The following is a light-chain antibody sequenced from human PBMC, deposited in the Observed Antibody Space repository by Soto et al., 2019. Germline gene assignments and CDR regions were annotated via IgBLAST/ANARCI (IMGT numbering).Light chain of an antibody. CDR3: QQRSNWPWT. V-gene: IGKV3-11*01. Sequence: EIVLTQSPATLSLSPGERATLSCRASPSVSSYLAWYQQKAGQAPRFLIYDTSNRATGIPARFSGSGSGTDFTLTISSLEPEDFAVYYCQQRSNWPWTFGQGTKVEIK. CDR1: PSVSSY. J-gene: IGKJ1*01. CDR2: DTS.